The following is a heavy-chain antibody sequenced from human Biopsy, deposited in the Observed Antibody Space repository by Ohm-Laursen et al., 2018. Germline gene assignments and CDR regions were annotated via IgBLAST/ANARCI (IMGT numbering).Heavy chain of an antibody. J-gene: IGHJ4*02. V-gene: IGHV4-59*08. CDR3: ARLTRRGNIIFFDY. CDR2: KFYRGTT. D-gene: IGHD1-26*01. Sequence: PSDTLSLTWTVSGNSVSNNFWTWIRQPPGKTLEWIAYKFYRGTTTYNPSLKGRFIVRVDPPKGQISLKQLSVTASDTAIYYCARLTRRGNIIFFDYWGQGTLVAVSS. CDR1: GNSVSNNF.